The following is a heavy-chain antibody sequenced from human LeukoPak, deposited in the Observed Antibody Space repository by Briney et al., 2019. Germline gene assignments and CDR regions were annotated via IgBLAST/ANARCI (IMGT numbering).Heavy chain of an antibody. CDR2: IYYSGST. Sequence: PSKTLSLTCTVSGGSISSYYWSWIRQPPGKGLEWIGYIYYSGSTNYNPSLKSRVTISVDTSKNQFSLKLSSVTAADTAVYYCARRVVRGAFDYWGQGTLVTVSS. V-gene: IGHV4-59*01. D-gene: IGHD3-10*01. CDR1: GGSISSYY. CDR3: ARRVVRGAFDY. J-gene: IGHJ4*02.